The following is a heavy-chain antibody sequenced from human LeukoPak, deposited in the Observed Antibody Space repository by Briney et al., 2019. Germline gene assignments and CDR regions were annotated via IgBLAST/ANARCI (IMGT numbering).Heavy chain of an antibody. CDR1: GFTFRNHW. Sequence: GGSLRLSCAASGFTFRNHWMHWVRQTPGKGLVWVSRISSDGSSTTYADSVKGRFTISRDNAKNTLYLQMNNLRAEDTAMYYCARDQRVTGRPDIDYWGQGTLVIISS. D-gene: IGHD6-6*01. CDR3: ARDQRVTGRPDIDY. V-gene: IGHV3-74*03. CDR2: ISSDGSST. J-gene: IGHJ4*02.